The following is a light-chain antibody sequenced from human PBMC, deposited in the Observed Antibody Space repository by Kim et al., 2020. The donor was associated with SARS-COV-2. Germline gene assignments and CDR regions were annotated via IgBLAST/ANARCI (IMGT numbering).Light chain of an antibody. V-gene: IGKV3-11*01. Sequence: SLSPGEGATLSGRASQSIGGVLAWYQQRPGQTPRLLIYDTAKRATGIPARFSGSGSGTDFNQTISTIESEDFAMYYWQRSSWPIAFGQGTRLEIK. CDR2: DTA. CDR1: QSIGGV. J-gene: IGKJ5*01. CDR3: WQRSSWPIA.